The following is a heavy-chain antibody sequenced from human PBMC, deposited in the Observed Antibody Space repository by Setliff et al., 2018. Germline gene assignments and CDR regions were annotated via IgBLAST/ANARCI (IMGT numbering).Heavy chain of an antibody. V-gene: IGHV3-23*01. Sequence: GGSLRLSCAASGFTFSSYAITWVRQAPGKGLEWVSMISGSAQTTYYADSVKGRFTISRDNYKNTVYLEMNSLRAEDTAVYYCVRDTTSGWMLTNWGQGTLVTVSS. D-gene: IGHD6-25*01. CDR2: ISGSAQTT. J-gene: IGHJ4*02. CDR1: GFTFSSYA. CDR3: VRDTTSGWMLTN.